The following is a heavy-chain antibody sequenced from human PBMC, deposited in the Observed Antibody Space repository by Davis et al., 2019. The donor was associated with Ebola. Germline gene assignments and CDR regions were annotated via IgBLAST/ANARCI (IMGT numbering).Heavy chain of an antibody. D-gene: IGHD3-9*01. J-gene: IGHJ5*02. Sequence: SETLSLTFAVYGGSFSGYYWNWIRQPPGKGLEWIGEINHSGSTSYNPSLKSRVSISLDTSKNQFSLKLTSVTAADTAVYYCARVGPRITIFWNRNWFDPWGQGTLVTVSS. CDR2: INHSGST. V-gene: IGHV4-34*01. CDR1: GGSFSGYY. CDR3: ARVGPRITIFWNRNWFDP.